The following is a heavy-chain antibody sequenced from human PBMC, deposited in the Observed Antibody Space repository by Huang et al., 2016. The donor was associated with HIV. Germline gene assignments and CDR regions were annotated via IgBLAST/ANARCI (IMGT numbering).Heavy chain of an antibody. D-gene: IGHD3-9*01. CDR1: GGSFTNYY. V-gene: IGHV4-34*01. CDR3: VRGPRYVSADWYARLRNYWFFDL. CDR2: CNNGGIT. Sequence: QQQLQQWGAGLLKPSETLSLTCAVYGGSFTNYYWGWIRQPPGKGLEWIGECNNGGITRYSPSLKSRVTISLDTSKNQVSLKLTSVSAADTAVYYCVRGPRYVSADWYARLRNYWFFDLWGRGSLVSVSS. J-gene: IGHJ2*01.